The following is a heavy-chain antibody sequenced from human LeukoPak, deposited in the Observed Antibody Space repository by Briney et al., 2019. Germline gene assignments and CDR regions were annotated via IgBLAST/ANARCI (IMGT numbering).Heavy chain of an antibody. CDR1: GFTFRSYW. J-gene: IGHJ3*02. V-gene: IGHV3-7*01. Sequence: GGSLRLSCAASGFTFRSYWMDWVRQAPGKGLEWVANIKQDGSDMYYVDSVKGRLTISRDNTRNSLFLHMSSLRVEDTAVYFCASSYYDNSLHAYDIWGQGTMVTVSS. CDR3: ASSYYDNSLHAYDI. CDR2: IKQDGSDM. D-gene: IGHD3-22*01.